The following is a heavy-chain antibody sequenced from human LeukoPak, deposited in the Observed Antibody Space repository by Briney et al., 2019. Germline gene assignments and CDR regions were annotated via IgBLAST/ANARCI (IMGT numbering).Heavy chain of an antibody. D-gene: IGHD6-19*01. CDR3: ARVAHSSGTNDDAFDI. Sequence: GVSLKISCKGSGYSFTSNWIGWVRQMPGKGLEWMGLIYPGDSDTRYSPSFQGQVTISADKSISTAYLQWSSLKASDTAMYYCARVAHSSGTNDDAFDIWGQGTMVTVSS. CDR2: IYPGDSDT. J-gene: IGHJ3*02. V-gene: IGHV5-51*01. CDR1: GYSFTSNW.